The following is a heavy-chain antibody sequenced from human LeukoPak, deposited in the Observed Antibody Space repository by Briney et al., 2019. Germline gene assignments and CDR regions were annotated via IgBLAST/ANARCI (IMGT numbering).Heavy chain of an antibody. V-gene: IGHV3-49*04. Sequence: GGSLRLSCTTSGFTFGDSAMSWVRQAPGKGLEWVGFIRSKSYGETTEYAASVKGRLTISRDDSKNIAYLQMNSLKTEDTAVYYCTRDFGRRYYDSSGYYWESDYWGQGTLVTVSS. CDR3: TRDFGRRYYDSSGYYWESDY. CDR2: IRSKSYGETT. CDR1: GFTFGDSA. D-gene: IGHD3-22*01. J-gene: IGHJ4*02.